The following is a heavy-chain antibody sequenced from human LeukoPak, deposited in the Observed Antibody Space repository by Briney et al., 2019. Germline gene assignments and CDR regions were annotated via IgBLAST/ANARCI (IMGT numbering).Heavy chain of an antibody. J-gene: IGHJ4*02. CDR1: GFSFSSYA. CDR3: AKDYSSSGEFDF. Sequence: PGRSLRLSCGASGFSFSSYAMHWVRQAPCKGLEWVAIMSHDGGHEYYADSLEGRFTISRDNSKDTLYLQMNSLRAEDTAVYYCAKDYSSSGEFDFWGQGTLVTVSS. D-gene: IGHD6-6*01. CDR2: MSHDGGHE. V-gene: IGHV3-30-3*01.